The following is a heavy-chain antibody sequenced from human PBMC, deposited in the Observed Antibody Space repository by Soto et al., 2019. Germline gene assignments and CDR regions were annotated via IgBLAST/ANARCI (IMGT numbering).Heavy chain of an antibody. J-gene: IGHJ6*03. V-gene: IGHV3-11*01. CDR3: ARGSTIKPWGNYYYYMDV. Sequence: GGSLRLSCAASGFTFSDYYMSWIRQAPGKGLEWVSYISSSGITIYYADSGKGRFTIPRENAKNSLYMKMNSLRAEDTAVYYCARGSTIKPWGNYYYYMDVWGKGTTVTVSS. CDR2: ISSSGITI. CDR1: GFTFSDYY. D-gene: IGHD2-2*01.